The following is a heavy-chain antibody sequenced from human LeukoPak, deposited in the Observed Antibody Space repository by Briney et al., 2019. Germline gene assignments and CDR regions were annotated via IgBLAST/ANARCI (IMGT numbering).Heavy chain of an antibody. D-gene: IGHD6-25*01. V-gene: IGHV1-46*01. Sequence: ASVKVSCKASGYTFTSYYMHWVRQAPGQGLEWMGIINPSGGSTNYAQKFQGRVTISADKSTSTAYMELSSLRSEDTAVYYCARGSYSSGWTWFDPWGQGTLVTVSS. CDR3: ARGSYSSGWTWFDP. CDR1: GYTFTSYY. CDR2: INPSGGST. J-gene: IGHJ5*02.